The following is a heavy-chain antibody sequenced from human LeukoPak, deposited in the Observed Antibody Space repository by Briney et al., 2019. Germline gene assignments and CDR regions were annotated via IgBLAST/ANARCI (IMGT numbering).Heavy chain of an antibody. D-gene: IGHD3-22*01. CDR1: GGSFSGYY. Sequence: SETLSLTCAVYGGSFSGYYWSWIRQPPGKGLEWIGEINHSGSTNYNPSLKSRVTISEDTSKNQFSLKLSSVTAADTAVCYCAKSNGYGLIDIWGQGTMVTVSS. CDR3: AKSNGYGLIDI. V-gene: IGHV4-34*01. CDR2: INHSGST. J-gene: IGHJ3*02.